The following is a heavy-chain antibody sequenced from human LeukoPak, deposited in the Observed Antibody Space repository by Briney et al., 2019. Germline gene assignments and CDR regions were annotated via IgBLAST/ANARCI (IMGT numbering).Heavy chain of an antibody. CDR2: INHNGNVN. Sequence: GGSLRLSCAASGFTFSSYWMNWARQAPGKGLEWVASINHNGNVNYYVDSVKGRFTISRDNAKNSLYLQMSNLRAEDTAVYFCARDQDSSAPDVWGQGTTVTVSS. D-gene: IGHD6-19*01. V-gene: IGHV3-7*03. CDR1: GFTFSSYW. CDR3: ARDQDSSAPDV. J-gene: IGHJ6*02.